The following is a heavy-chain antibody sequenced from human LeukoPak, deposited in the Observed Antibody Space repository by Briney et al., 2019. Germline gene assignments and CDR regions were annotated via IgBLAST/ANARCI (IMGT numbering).Heavy chain of an antibody. CDR1: GGSISSSSYY. Sequence: SETLSLTCTVSGGSISSSSYYWGWIRQPPGKGLEWIGSIYHSGSTYYNPSLKSRVTISVDTSKNQFSLKLSSVTAADTAVYYCARLYGGYFDYWGQGTLVAVSS. V-gene: IGHV4-39*01. CDR2: IYHSGST. D-gene: IGHD4-23*01. J-gene: IGHJ4*02. CDR3: ARLYGGYFDY.